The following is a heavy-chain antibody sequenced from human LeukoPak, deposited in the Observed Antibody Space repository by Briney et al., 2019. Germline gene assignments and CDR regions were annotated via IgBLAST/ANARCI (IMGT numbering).Heavy chain of an antibody. J-gene: IGHJ4*02. CDR3: ATNYTALSAFDS. Sequence: SETLSLTCAVYGGSFSGYYWSWIRQPPGKGLEWIGEINHSGSTNYNPSLKSRVTMSIDTSKNQFSLNLYSMTAADTAVYYCATNYTALSAFDSWGQGTLVTVSS. D-gene: IGHD3-3*01. CDR1: GGSFSGYY. V-gene: IGHV4-34*01. CDR2: INHSGST.